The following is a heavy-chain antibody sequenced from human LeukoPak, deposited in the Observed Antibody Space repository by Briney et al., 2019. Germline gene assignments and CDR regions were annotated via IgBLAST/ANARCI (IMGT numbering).Heavy chain of an antibody. V-gene: IGHV3-7*03. J-gene: IGHJ4*02. Sequence: PGGSLRLSCAASGFTFSSYSMNWVRQAPGKGLEWVANIKQDGSEKYYVDSVKGRFTISRDNSRNTLFLQMNSLRAEDTAVYYCATRKPYYFDFWGQGTLITVSS. CDR2: IKQDGSEK. CDR1: GFTFSSYS. CDR3: ATRKPYYFDF.